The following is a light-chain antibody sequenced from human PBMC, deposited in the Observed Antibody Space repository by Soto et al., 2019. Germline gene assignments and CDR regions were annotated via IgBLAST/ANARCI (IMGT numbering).Light chain of an antibody. CDR1: QSVSSDY. Sequence: EIVLTQSPGTLSLSPGERATLSCRASQSVSSDYLAWYQQKPGQTPKVLIYRASSRATGIPDRFSGSGSGTDFTLTISRLEPEDFAVYYCQQYGTSPKYTFGQGTKLEIK. V-gene: IGKV3-20*01. J-gene: IGKJ2*01. CDR2: RAS. CDR3: QQYGTSPKYT.